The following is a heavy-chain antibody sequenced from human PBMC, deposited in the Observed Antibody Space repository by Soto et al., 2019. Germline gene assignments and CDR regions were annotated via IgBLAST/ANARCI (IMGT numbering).Heavy chain of an antibody. CDR3: ARAQGVIDYFDD. CDR2: ISAYNGLT. J-gene: IGHJ4*02. CDR1: GYTFTSYG. Sequence: QVQLVQSGAEVKKPGASVRVSCKASGYTFTSYGITWVRQAPGQGLEWMGWISAYNGLTKYVQNLQDRVTMTTDTSTSPADRELRSPRSEDTAVYYCARAQGVIDYFDDWGQGTLVTVSS. V-gene: IGHV1-18*01.